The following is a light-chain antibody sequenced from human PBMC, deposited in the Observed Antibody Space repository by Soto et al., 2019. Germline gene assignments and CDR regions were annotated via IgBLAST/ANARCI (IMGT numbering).Light chain of an antibody. V-gene: IGKV3D-20*02. CDR1: QTVRSSY. Sequence: EIVLTQSPGTLSLSPGERATLSFSASQTVRSSYLAWYQQKPGQAPRLLIYDASDRATCIPARFSGSGSGTDFTLTISSLEPEDFVVYYCQQRGDWPLYTFGQGTKVDIK. CDR2: DAS. J-gene: IGKJ2*01. CDR3: QQRGDWPLYT.